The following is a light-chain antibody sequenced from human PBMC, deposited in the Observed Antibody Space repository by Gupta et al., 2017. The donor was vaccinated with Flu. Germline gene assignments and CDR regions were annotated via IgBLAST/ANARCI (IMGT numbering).Light chain of an antibody. CDR1: SSDVGGYNY. Sequence: ITISCTGTSSDVGGYNYVSWYQQHPGKAPKLMIYDVSNRPSGVSNRFSGSKSGNTASLTISGLQAEDEADYYCSSYTSSSTLGVFGGGTKLT. J-gene: IGLJ2*01. CDR2: DVS. V-gene: IGLV2-14*04. CDR3: SSYTSSSTLGV.